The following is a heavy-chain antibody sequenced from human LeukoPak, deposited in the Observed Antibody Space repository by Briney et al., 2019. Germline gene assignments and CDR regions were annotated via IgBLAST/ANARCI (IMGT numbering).Heavy chain of an antibody. D-gene: IGHD6-13*01. CDR1: GGSISSYH. V-gene: IGHV4-59*08. J-gene: IGHJ5*02. Sequence: SETLSLTCTVSGGSISSYHWSWIRQPPGKGLEWIGTIHYSGNTDYNPSLKSRVIISLDTSKNQFSLNLSSVTAADTAIYYCARFVAAAFNWFDPWGQGTLVTVSS. CDR3: ARFVAAAFNWFDP. CDR2: IHYSGNT.